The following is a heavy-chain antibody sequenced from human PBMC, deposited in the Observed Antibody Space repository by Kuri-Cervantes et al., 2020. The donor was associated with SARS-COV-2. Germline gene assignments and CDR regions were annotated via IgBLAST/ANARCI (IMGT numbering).Heavy chain of an antibody. J-gene: IGHJ4*02. CDR3: ARAELTGIGY. CDR1: GYTFTGYY. Sequence: ASVKVSCKASGYTFTGYYMHWVRQAPGQGLEWMGIINPSGGSTSYAQKFQGRVTMTRDTSTGTVYMELSSLRSEDTAVYYCARAELTGIGYWGQGTLVTVSS. CDR2: INPSGGST. D-gene: IGHD7-27*01. V-gene: IGHV1-46*01.